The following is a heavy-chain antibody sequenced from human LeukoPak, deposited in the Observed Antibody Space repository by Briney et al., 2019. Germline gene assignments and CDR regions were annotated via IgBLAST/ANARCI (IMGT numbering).Heavy chain of an antibody. CDR1: GGSFSGYY. Sequence: SETLSLTCAVYGGSFSGYYWSWIRQPPGKGLEWIGEINHSGSTNYNPSLKSRVTISVDTSKNQFSLKLSSVTAADTAVYYCALWSYYDFWSGYYWGQGTLVTVSS. CDR2: INHSGST. CDR3: ALWSYYDFWSGYY. J-gene: IGHJ4*02. V-gene: IGHV4-34*01. D-gene: IGHD3-3*01.